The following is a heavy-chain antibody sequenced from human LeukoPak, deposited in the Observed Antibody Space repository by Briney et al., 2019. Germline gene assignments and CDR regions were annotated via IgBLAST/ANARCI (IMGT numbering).Heavy chain of an antibody. CDR3: AKGDYGDYEDY. CDR2: IYYSGST. CDR1: GFSIISGYY. D-gene: IGHD4-17*01. J-gene: IGHJ4*02. Sequence: SETLSLTCSVSGFSIISGYYWSWIRQPPGKGLEWIGYIYYSGSTNYNPSLKSRVTISVDTSKNQFSLKLSSVTAADTAVYYCAKGDYGDYEDYWGQGTLVTVSS. V-gene: IGHV4-59*08.